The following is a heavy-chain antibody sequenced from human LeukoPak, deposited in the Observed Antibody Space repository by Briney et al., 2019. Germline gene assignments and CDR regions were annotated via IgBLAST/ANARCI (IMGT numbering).Heavy chain of an antibody. J-gene: IGHJ4*02. Sequence: ASVKVSCKASGYTFTSYYMHWVRQAPGQGLEWMGIINPSGGSTSYAQKFKGRVTMTRDTSTSTVYMELSSLRSEDTAVYYCARDGVPYYDSSGYHFDYWGQGTLVTVSS. CDR2: INPSGGST. CDR1: GYTFTSYY. CDR3: ARDGVPYYDSSGYHFDY. V-gene: IGHV1-46*01. D-gene: IGHD3-22*01.